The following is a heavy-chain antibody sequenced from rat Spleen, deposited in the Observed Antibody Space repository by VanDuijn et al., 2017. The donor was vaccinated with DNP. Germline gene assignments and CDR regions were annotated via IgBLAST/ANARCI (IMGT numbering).Heavy chain of an antibody. D-gene: IGHD4-2*01. Sequence: EVQLVESGGGLVQPGRSLKLSCAASGFIFSNYYMAWVRQTPAKGLEWVASISTGIGRTYYRDSVQGRFTISRDNAKGNLYLQMDSLRSEDAATYYCTTILGPPMDAWGQGTSVTVSS. CDR3: TTILGPPMDA. V-gene: IGHV5-27*01. CDR1: GFIFSNYY. CDR2: ISTGIGRT. J-gene: IGHJ4*01.